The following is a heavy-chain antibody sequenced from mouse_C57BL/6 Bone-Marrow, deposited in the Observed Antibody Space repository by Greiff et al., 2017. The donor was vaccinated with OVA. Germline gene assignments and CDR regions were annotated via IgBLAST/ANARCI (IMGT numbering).Heavy chain of an antibody. CDR2: LYPRSGNT. J-gene: IGHJ4*01. CDR3: ARRGYSNSYYYAMDY. V-gene: IGHV1-81*01. Sequence: VQLQESGAELARPGASVKLSCKASGYTFTSYGISWVKQRTGQGLVWIGELYPRSGNTYYNEKFKGKATLTSDKSSSTAYMELRSLTSEDSAVYFCARRGYSNSYYYAMDYWGQGTSVTVSS. CDR1: GYTFTSYG. D-gene: IGHD2-5*01.